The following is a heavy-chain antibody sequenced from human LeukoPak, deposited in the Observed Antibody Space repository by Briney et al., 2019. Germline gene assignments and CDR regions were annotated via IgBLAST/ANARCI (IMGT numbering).Heavy chain of an antibody. V-gene: IGHV4-38-2*01. Sequence: PSETLSLTCAVSGYSISSGYYWGWIRQPPGKGLEWIGSIYHSGSTYYNPSLKSRATISVDTSKNQFSLKLSSVTAADTAVYYCARLYYDYVWGSYLYFDYWGQGTLVTVSS. CDR1: GYSISSGYY. J-gene: IGHJ4*02. CDR3: ARLYYDYVWGSYLYFDY. D-gene: IGHD3-16*01. CDR2: IYHSGST.